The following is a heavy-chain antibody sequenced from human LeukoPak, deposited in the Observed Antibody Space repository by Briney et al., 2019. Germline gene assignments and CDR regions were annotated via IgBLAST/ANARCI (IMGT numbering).Heavy chain of an antibody. D-gene: IGHD3-3*01. Sequence: GGSLRLSCVVSGFTFNRCWMNWVRQAPGKGLEWVAHINPDGRDTYYVDSVKGRFTISRDNAQNSLYLQMNSLRAEDTAVYYCARDRAPTYYDFWSGYREYYFDYWGQGTLVTVSS. CDR1: GFTFNRCW. CDR3: ARDRAPTYYDFWSGYREYYFDY. J-gene: IGHJ4*02. V-gene: IGHV3-7*01. CDR2: INPDGRDT.